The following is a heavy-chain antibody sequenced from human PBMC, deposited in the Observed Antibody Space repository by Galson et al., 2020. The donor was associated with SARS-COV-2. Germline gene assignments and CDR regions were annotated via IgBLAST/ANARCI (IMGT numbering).Heavy chain of an antibody. Sequence: SETLSLTCAVYGGSFSGYYWSWIHQPPGKGLEWIGEINHSGSTNYNPSLKSRVTISVDTSKNQFSLKLSSVTAADTAVYYCASFLYSGSYSLSGFDYWGQGTLVTVSS. CDR2: INHSGST. J-gene: IGHJ4*02. D-gene: IGHD1-26*01. V-gene: IGHV4-34*01. CDR3: ASFLYSGSYSLSGFDY. CDR1: GGSFSGYY.